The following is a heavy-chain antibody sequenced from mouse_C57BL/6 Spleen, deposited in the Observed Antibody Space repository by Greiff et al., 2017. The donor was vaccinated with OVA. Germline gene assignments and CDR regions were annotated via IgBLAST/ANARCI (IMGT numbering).Heavy chain of an antibody. V-gene: IGHV1-80*01. CDR3: ARYYDYDGAYFDY. CDR1: GYAFSSYW. CDR2: IYPGDGDT. D-gene: IGHD2-4*01. Sequence: QVQLQQSGAELVKPGASVKISCKASGYAFSSYWMNWVKQRPGKGLEWIGQIYPGDGDTNYNGKFKGKATLTADKSSSTAYMQLSSLTSEDSAVYFGARYYDYDGAYFDYWGKGTTLTVSS. J-gene: IGHJ2*01.